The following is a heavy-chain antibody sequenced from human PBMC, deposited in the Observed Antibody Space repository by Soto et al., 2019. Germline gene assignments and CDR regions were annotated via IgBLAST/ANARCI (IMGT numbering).Heavy chain of an antibody. Sequence: ASETQCVTCSVADANRVGYGWSWVRQPPGKGLEWIGYIYDTGSTNYNPSLKSRVTISADTSKNQFSLKLRSVTAADTAVYFCARGVAALNYWGQGTLVTVSS. CDR3: ARGVAALNY. J-gene: IGHJ4*02. CDR2: IYDTGST. CDR1: DANRVGYG. V-gene: IGHV4-59*01. D-gene: IGHD3-3*02.